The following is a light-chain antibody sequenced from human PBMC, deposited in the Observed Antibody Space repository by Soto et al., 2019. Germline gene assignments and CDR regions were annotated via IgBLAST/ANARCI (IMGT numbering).Light chain of an antibody. CDR2: EGT. CDR3: SSSTNTNTLVT. V-gene: IGLV2-14*01. CDR1: SSDIGRYKF. Sequence: QSALTQPASVSGSPGQSVTISCTGTSSDIGRYKFVSWFQQHPGKAPKLLIFEGTNRPSGVSNRFSGSKSGNTASLTISGLQAEDEAIYFCSSSTNTNTLVTFGGGTKVTVL. J-gene: IGLJ2*01.